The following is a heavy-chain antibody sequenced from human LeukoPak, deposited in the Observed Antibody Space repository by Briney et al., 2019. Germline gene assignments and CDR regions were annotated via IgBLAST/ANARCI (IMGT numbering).Heavy chain of an antibody. CDR3: ARDGPYSSGGYWFDP. J-gene: IGHJ5*02. V-gene: IGHV4-39*07. CDR1: GGSISSSGYY. D-gene: IGHD6-19*01. Sequence: PSETLSLTCTVSGGSISSSGYYWGWIRQPPGKGLEWIASIYYSGSTYYNPSLKSRVTISVDTSKNQLSLKLSSLTAADTAVYYCARDGPYSSGGYWFDPWGQGTLVTVSS. CDR2: IYYSGST.